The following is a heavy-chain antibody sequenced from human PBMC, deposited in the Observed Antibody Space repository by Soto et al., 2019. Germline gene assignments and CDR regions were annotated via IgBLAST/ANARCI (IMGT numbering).Heavy chain of an antibody. CDR3: ARNVRGYGMDV. J-gene: IGHJ6*02. Sequence: GGSLRLSCAASGFTFSDHYMDWVRQAPGKGLEWVGRASNEANSYTTEYASSVKGRFTISRDDSKNSLYLQINSLKTEDTAVFYCARNVRGYGMDVWGQGTTVTVSS. CDR1: GFTFSDHY. CDR2: ASNEANSYTT. V-gene: IGHV3-72*01.